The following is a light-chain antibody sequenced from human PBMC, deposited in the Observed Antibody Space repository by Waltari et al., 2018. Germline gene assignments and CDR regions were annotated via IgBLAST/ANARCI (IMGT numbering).Light chain of an antibody. V-gene: IGLV2-14*03. CDR1: SSDVVGYNF. J-gene: IGLJ2*01. CDR3: CSYAGSNNLV. Sequence: QSALTQPASVSGSPGQSITISCTGTSSDVVGYNFLSWYQQHPGKAPKLMIYVVSNRPSGVSSRFSGSKSGNTASLTVSGLQAEDEADYYCCSYAGSNNLVFGGGTKLTVL. CDR2: VVS.